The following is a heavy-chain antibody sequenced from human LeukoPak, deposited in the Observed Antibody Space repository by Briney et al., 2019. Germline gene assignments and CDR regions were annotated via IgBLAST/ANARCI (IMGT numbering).Heavy chain of an antibody. CDR3: ARGRFGLSLDY. D-gene: IGHD3-16*01. V-gene: IGHV3-66*01. Sequence: GGSLRLSCAASRFTVSSNYMSWVRQAPGKGLEWVSFIYSSGSTYYADSVRGRFTISRDNTNNTLYLQMNSLRVEDTAVYYCARGRFGLSLDYWGQGTLVTVSS. J-gene: IGHJ4*02. CDR2: IYSSGST. CDR1: RFTVSSNY.